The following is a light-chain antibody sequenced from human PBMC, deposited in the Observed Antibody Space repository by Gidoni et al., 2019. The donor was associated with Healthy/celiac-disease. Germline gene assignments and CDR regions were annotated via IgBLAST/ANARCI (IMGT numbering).Light chain of an antibody. V-gene: IGLV1-40*01. CDR3: QSYDSSLSVVV. CDR1: SSNIGAGYA. J-gene: IGLJ2*01. Sequence: QSVLTQPPSVSGAPGPRVTISCTGSSSNIGAGYAVHWYQQLPGTAPKLLIYGNSNRPSGVPDRFPGSKSGTSASLAITGLQAEDEADYYCQSYDSSLSVVVFGGGTKLTVL. CDR2: GNS.